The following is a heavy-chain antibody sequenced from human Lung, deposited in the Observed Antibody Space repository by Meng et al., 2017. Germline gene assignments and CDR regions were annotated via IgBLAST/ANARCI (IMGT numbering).Heavy chain of an antibody. V-gene: IGHV1-18*01. D-gene: IGHD3-10*01. CDR3: ARGTPGRSYSDY. J-gene: IGHJ4*02. CDR1: DYTFTGHG. Sequence: QVYLVQSGAEGKKPGASVQVSCKSSDYTFTGHGVSRVPQAPGQGLEWMAWLGAHQYGTNPPPEFLGRSTLTAGKPPATAFTEVQSLRSDDTAVYYCARGTPGRSYSDYWGPGTLVTVSS. CDR2: LGAHQYGT.